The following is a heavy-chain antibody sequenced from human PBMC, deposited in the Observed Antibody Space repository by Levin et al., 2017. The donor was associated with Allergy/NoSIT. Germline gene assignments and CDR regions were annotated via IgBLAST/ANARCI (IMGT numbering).Heavy chain of an antibody. V-gene: IGHV4-30-4*01. J-gene: IGHJ6*02. CDR3: ARDRWVTYYDILTGSPGGGGMDV. D-gene: IGHD3-9*01. CDR2: IYYSGST. CDR1: GGSISSGDYY. Sequence: SQTLSLTCTVSGGSISSGDYYWSWIRQPPGKGLEWIGYIYYSGSTYYNPSLKSRVTISVDTSKNQFSLKLSSVTAADTSVYYCARDRWVTYYDILTGSPGGGGMDVWGQGTTVTVSS.